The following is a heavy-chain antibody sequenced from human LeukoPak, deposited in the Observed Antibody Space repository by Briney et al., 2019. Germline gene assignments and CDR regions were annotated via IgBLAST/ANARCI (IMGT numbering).Heavy chain of an antibody. Sequence: GGSLRLSCAASGFTFSSYEMNWVRQAPGKGLEWVSYISSSGSTIYYADPVKGRFTISRDNAKNSLYLQMNSLRAEDTAVYYCARALWDYGDYCCVFDYWGQGTLVTVSS. D-gene: IGHD4-17*01. CDR1: GFTFSSYE. J-gene: IGHJ4*02. CDR2: ISSSGSTI. V-gene: IGHV3-48*03. CDR3: ARALWDYGDYCCVFDY.